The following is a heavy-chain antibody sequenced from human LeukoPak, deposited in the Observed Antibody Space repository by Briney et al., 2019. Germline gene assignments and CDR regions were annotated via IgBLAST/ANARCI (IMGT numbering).Heavy chain of an antibody. CDR3: ARDQDIVVVPAATVLDAFDI. CDR1: GYTFTSYD. J-gene: IGHJ3*02. D-gene: IGHD2-2*01. CDR2: MNPNSGNT. V-gene: IGHV1-8*02. Sequence: ASVKVSCKASGYTFTSYDINWVRQATGQGLEWMGWMNPNSGNTGYAQKFQGRVTMTTDTSTSTAYMELRSLRSDDTAVYYCARDQDIVVVPAATVLDAFDIWGQGTMVTVSS.